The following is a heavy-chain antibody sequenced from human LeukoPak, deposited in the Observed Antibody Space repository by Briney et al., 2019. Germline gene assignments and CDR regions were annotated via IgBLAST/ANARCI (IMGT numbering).Heavy chain of an antibody. V-gene: IGHV3-53*01. CDR1: GFSVSSSF. Sequence: GGSLRLSCAASGFSVSSSFIYWVRRAPGKGLEWVSFIHRDDKTYYADSVKGRFTMSRDSSKNTLYLQMNSLGADDTAVYYCAREVISTPSYFDYWGQGILVTVSS. CDR2: IHRDDKT. J-gene: IGHJ4*02. CDR3: AREVISTPSYFDY. D-gene: IGHD2-2*01.